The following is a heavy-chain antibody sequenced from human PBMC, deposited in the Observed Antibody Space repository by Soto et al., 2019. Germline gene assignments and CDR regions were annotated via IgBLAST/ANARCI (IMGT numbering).Heavy chain of an antibody. J-gene: IGHJ4*02. V-gene: IGHV4-31*03. CDR1: GGSISSGGYY. CDR3: ARGRGIVATINRSLPFDS. D-gene: IGHD5-12*01. CDR2: IYYSGST. Sequence: QVQLQESGPGLVKPSQTLSLTCTVSGGSISSGGYYWSWIRQHPGKGLEWIGYIYYSGSTYYNPSLKSRVTISVDTSTNQFARQLSSVTAADTALYYCARGRGIVATINRSLPFDSGGQGTLVTFSS.